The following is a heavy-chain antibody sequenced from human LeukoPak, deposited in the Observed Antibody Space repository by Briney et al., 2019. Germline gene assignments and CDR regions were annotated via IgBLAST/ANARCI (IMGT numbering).Heavy chain of an antibody. CDR2: ISYDGSNK. V-gene: IGHV3-30*18. D-gene: IGHD6-19*01. Sequence: GGSLRLSCAASGFTFSSYGMHWVRQAPGKGLEWVAVISYDGSNKYYADSVKGRFTISRDNSKNTLYLQMNSLRAEDTAVYYCAKIRSSGWYGDYFDYWGQGTLVTVSS. CDR1: GFTFSSYG. J-gene: IGHJ4*02. CDR3: AKIRSSGWYGDYFDY.